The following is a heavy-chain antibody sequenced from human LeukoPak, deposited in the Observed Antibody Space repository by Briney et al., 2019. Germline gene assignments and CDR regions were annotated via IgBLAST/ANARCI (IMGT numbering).Heavy chain of an antibody. D-gene: IGHD2-8*01. CDR2: FRSYTDGGTI. V-gene: IGHV3-15*01. J-gene: IGHJ4*02. Sequence: KAGGSLRLSCAASGFTFSSYSMNWVRQAPGKGLEWVGRFRSYTDGGTIDYAAPVKGRFTISRDDSKNTLYLQMNSLKTEDTAVYYCTTVIMGTPKDDYWGQGTLVTVSS. CDR1: GFTFSSYS. CDR3: TTVIMGTPKDDY.